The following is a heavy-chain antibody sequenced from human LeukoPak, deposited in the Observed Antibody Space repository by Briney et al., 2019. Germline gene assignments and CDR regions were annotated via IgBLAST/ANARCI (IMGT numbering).Heavy chain of an antibody. CDR2: ISAYNGNT. CDR1: GYIFTSRG. V-gene: IGHV1-18*01. CDR3: ARDLPGAAVEGTTRGMDV. D-gene: IGHD6-19*01. Sequence: GASVKVSCKASGYIFTSRGITWVRQAPGQGLEWMGWISAYNGNTNYAQNVQGRVTVTRDTSTSTAYMELRSLRSGDTAVYFCARDLPGAAVEGTTRGMDVWGQGTTVTVSS. J-gene: IGHJ6*02.